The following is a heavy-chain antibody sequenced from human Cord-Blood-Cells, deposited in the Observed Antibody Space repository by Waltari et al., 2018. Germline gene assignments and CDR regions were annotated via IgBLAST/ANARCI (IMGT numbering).Heavy chain of an antibody. CDR2: ISAYNGNT. J-gene: IGHJ6*02. CDR1: GYTFTSYG. V-gene: IGHV1-18*01. Sequence: VKVSCKASGYTFTSYGISWVRQAPGQGLEWMGWISAYNGNTNYAQKLQGRVTMTTDTSTSTAYMELRSLRSDNTAVYYCARDEAGGGSYYYYYYGMDVWGQGTTV. CDR3: ARDEAGGGSYYYYYYGMDV. D-gene: IGHD1-26*01.